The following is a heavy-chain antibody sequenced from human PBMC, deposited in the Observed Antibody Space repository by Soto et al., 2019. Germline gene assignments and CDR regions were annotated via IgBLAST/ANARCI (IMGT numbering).Heavy chain of an antibody. CDR3: ARCSLVVVPATGFDP. CDR2: IYYSGTT. V-gene: IGHV4-31*03. CDR1: GGSISSGGYY. D-gene: IGHD2-2*01. Sequence: SETLSLTCTVSGGSISSGGYYWSWIRHHPGKGLEWSGYIYYSGTTYYNPSLKSRVTISVDTSKNQFSLKLSSVSAADTALYYCARCSLVVVPATGFDPWGRGTLVTVSS. J-gene: IGHJ5*02.